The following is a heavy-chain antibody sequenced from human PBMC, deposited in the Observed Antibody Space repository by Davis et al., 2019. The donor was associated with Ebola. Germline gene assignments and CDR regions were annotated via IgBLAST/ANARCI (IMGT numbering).Heavy chain of an antibody. V-gene: IGHV3-23*01. CDR3: ANIGDVFRIQGDS. Sequence: GESLKISCAASEFTFSNYAMSWVRQAPGKGLEWVSGISVSGDSTYYADSVKGRFTISRDNSKNTLFLQMNSLRAEDTAIYYCANIGDVFRIQGDSWGQGTLVTVSS. D-gene: IGHD5-18*01. J-gene: IGHJ4*02. CDR1: EFTFSNYA. CDR2: ISVSGDST.